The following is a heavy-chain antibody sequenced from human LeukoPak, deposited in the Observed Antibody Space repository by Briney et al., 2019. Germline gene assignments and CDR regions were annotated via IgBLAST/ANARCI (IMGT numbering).Heavy chain of an antibody. Sequence: GGSLRLSCAASGLTFSSYAMSWVRQAPGKGLEWVSAISGSGGSTYYADSVKGRFTISRDNSKNTLYLQMNSLRAEDTAVYYCAKAVDDYGDYYFDYWGQGTLVTVSS. J-gene: IGHJ4*02. D-gene: IGHD4-17*01. CDR1: GLTFSSYA. CDR2: ISGSGGST. CDR3: AKAVDDYGDYYFDY. V-gene: IGHV3-23*01.